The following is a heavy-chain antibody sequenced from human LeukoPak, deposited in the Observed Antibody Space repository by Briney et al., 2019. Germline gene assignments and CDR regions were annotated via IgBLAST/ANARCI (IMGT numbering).Heavy chain of an antibody. J-gene: IGHJ6*03. D-gene: IGHD6-6*01. CDR3: ARLRSLGSSGYYYMDV. V-gene: IGHV4-38-2*01. CDR1: GYSISSGYY. CDR2: IYRSGST. Sequence: SETLSLTCAVSGYSISSGYYWGWIRQPPGKGLEWIGSIYRSGSTYYNPSLKSRVTISVDTSKNQFSLKLSSVTAADTAVYYCARLRSLGSSGYYYMDVWGKGTTVTVSS.